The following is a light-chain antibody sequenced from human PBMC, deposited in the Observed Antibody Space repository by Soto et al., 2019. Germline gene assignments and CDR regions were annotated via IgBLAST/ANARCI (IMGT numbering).Light chain of an antibody. J-gene: IGKJ4*01. CDR2: GAS. CDR3: QQYGSSLLT. Sequence: EIVLTQSPGSLCFSPGERATLSGRASQSLTNSFIAWYQQKPGQAPRLLIYGASTRVTGIPARISGSGSETDFTLTISRLEPEDFAVYYCQQYGSSLLTFGGGTKVDIK. CDR1: QSLTNSF. V-gene: IGKV3-20*01.